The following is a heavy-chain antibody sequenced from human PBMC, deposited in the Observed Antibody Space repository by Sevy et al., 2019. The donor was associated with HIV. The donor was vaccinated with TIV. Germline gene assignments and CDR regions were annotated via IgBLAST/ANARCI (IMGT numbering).Heavy chain of an antibody. D-gene: IGHD3-22*01. CDR1: GLTFSSSG. V-gene: IGHV3-23*01. J-gene: IGHJ4*02. Sequence: VGSLRLSCTSSGLTFSSSGMHWVRQAPGKGLEWVSGISGSGVSTYYADSVKGRFTISRDNSKNTLYLQMNSLRAEDTAVYYCAKDSYFDNTLFDYWGQGTLVTVSS. CDR3: AKDSYFDNTLFDY. CDR2: ISGSGVST.